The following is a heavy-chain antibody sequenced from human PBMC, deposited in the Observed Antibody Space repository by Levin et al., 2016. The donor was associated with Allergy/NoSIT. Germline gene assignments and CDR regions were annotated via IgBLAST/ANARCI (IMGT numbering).Heavy chain of an antibody. CDR2: ISYDGSNK. Sequence: WIRQPPGKGLEWVAVISYDGSNKYYADSVKGRFTISRDNSKNTLYLQMNSLRAEDTAVYYCARSIAVAGTQYFDYWGQGTLVTVSS. CDR3: ARSIAVAGTQYFDY. V-gene: IGHV3-30-3*01. D-gene: IGHD6-19*01. J-gene: IGHJ4*02.